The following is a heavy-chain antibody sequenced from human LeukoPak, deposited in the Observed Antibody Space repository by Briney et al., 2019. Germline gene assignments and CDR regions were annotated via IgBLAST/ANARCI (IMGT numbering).Heavy chain of an antibody. V-gene: IGHV3-21*06. D-gene: IGHD1-26*01. Sequence: AGGSLRLSCAASGFSFSGYVMSWARQTPGKGLEWVSSISSSSTYTHYADSVKGRFTISRDNAKNSLYLQMNSLRVEDTAVYYCTRDVASYYGYWGQGTLVTVSS. CDR1: GFSFSGYV. CDR2: ISSSSTYT. CDR3: TRDVASYYGY. J-gene: IGHJ4*02.